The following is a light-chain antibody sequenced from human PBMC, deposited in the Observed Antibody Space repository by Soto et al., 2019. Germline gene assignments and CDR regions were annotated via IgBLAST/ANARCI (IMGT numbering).Light chain of an antibody. CDR3: CSYGGDRI. Sequence: QSALTQPAYVSGSPGQSIAISCTGTSSNVGGYNFVSWYQQHPGKAPKLLIYEVNKRPSGVSNRFSGSKSDNTASLTISGLQAEDEADYYCCSYGGDRIFGGGSKLTVL. CDR1: SSNVGGYNF. J-gene: IGLJ2*01. CDR2: EVN. V-gene: IGLV2-23*02.